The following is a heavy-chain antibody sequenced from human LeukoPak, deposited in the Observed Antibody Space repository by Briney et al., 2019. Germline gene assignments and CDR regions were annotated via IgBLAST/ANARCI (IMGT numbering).Heavy chain of an antibody. CDR2: ISYDGSNK. CDR1: GFTLSSYA. Sequence: PGRSLRLSCAASGFTLSSYAMHWVRQAPGKGLEWVAVISYDGSNKYYADSVKGRFTISRDNSKNTLYLQMNSLRAEDTAVYYCARDQFPQVAARLISGFDYWGQGTLVTVSS. D-gene: IGHD3-10*01. V-gene: IGHV3-30*04. CDR3: ARDQFPQVAARLISGFDY. J-gene: IGHJ4*02.